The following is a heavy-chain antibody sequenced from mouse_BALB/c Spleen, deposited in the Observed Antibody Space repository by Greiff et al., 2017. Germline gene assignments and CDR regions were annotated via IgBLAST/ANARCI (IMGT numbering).Heavy chain of an antibody. V-gene: IGHV1-39*01. CDR1: GYSFTDYI. Sequence: VQLQQTGPELVKPGASVKISCKASGYSFTDYIMLWVKQSHGKSLEWIGNINPYYGSTSYNLKFKGKATLTVDKSSSTAYMQLNSLTSEDSAVYYCARSHGSSLTGAMDYWGQGTSVTVSA. D-gene: IGHD1-1*01. CDR3: ARSHGSSLTGAMDY. CDR2: INPYYGST. J-gene: IGHJ4*01.